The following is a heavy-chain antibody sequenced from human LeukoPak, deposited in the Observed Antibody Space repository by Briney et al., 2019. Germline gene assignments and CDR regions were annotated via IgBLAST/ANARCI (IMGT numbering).Heavy chain of an antibody. J-gene: IGHJ4*02. V-gene: IGHV1-2*02. D-gene: IGHD3-9*01. CDR1: GYTFTGYY. CDR3: ARDLDWGPDC. CDR2: IHTRSGGT. Sequence: ASVKVSFKASGYTFTGYYMHWIRQAPGQGLEWMGWIHTRSGGTNSAQKFQDRLTMTRDTSISTIYMELNSLRSDDTAVYYCARDLDWGPDCWGQGTLVTVSS.